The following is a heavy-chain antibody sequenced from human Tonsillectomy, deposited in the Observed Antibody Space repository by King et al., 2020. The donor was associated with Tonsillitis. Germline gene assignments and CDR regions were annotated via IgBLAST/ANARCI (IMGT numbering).Heavy chain of an antibody. CDR3: ASSYYDTSGYYYFQH. CDR2: ISVYNGNT. CDR1: GYTFSSYG. V-gene: IGHV1-18*01. Sequence: VQLVESGAEVKKPGASVKVSCKASGYTFSSYGISWVRQAPGQGLEWMGWISVYNGNTNYAQKHQDRVTMTTDTSTSTAYMELRSLRSDDTAVYYCASSYYDTSGYYYFQHWGQGTLVTVSS. J-gene: IGHJ1*01. D-gene: IGHD3-22*01.